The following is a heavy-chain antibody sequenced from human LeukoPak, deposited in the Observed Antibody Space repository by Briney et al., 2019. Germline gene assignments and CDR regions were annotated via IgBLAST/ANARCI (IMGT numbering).Heavy chain of an antibody. V-gene: IGHV4-39*01. J-gene: IGHJ4*02. Sequence: SETLPLTCTVSGGSIYSPTYSWGWIRQPPGKGLEWIGSAYFNGDTYYNPSLKSRVTISVDTSKNQFSPKLNSVTATDTAMYYCARLGIAAAGPGGYWGQGTLVTVSS. CDR2: AYFNGDT. D-gene: IGHD6-13*01. CDR1: GGSIYSPTYS. CDR3: ARLGIAAAGPGGY.